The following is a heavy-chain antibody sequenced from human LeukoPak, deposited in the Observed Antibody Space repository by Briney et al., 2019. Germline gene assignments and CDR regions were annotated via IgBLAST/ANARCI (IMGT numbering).Heavy chain of an antibody. CDR3: ARFDYFGSGSRSFDP. D-gene: IGHD3-10*01. J-gene: IGHJ5*02. Sequence: PSETLSLTCAVSGGSTRGSYWWSWVRQPPGKGLEWIGEIFYSESTNYNPSLKSRVRISLDKSKNEFSLEMTSVTAADTAVHFCARFDYFGSGSRSFDPWGQGILVTVSS. V-gene: IGHV4-4*02. CDR2: IFYSEST. CDR1: GGSTRGSYW.